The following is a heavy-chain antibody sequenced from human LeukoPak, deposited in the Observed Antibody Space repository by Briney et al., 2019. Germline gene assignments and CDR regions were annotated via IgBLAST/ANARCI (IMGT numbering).Heavy chain of an antibody. CDR2: IRSNSDGGTI. D-gene: IGHD3-22*01. J-gene: IGHJ5*02. V-gene: IGHV3-15*07. Sequence: WIRQPPGKGLEWVGRIRSNSDGGTIDYAAPVKGRFTLSRDDSKTTLYLQMNSLQTEDTAVYYCATDFYDSTWGQGTLVTVSS. CDR3: ATDFYDST.